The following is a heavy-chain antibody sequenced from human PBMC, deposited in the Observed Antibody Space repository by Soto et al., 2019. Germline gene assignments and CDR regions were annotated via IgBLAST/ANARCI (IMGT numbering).Heavy chain of an antibody. CDR2: IIPIFGTA. Sequence: QVQLVQSGAEVKKPGSSVKVSCKASGGTFSSYAISWVRQAPGQGLEWMGGIIPIFGTANYAQKFQGRVTITADESTSTAHMELSSLRSEDRAVYYCARDLASAVAGNGVEDYWGQGTLVTVSS. CDR3: ARDLASAVAGNGVEDY. D-gene: IGHD6-19*01. V-gene: IGHV1-69*01. J-gene: IGHJ4*02. CDR1: GGTFSSYA.